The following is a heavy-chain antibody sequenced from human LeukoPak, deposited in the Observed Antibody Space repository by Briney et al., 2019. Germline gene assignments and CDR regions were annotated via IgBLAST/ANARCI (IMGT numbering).Heavy chain of an antibody. CDR2: INPNSGGT. V-gene: IGHV1-2*02. CDR3: ARSQYCSGGSCYRFVFDY. Sequence: ASVKVSCKASGYTFTGYYMHWVRQAPGQGLEWMGWINPNSGGTNYAQKFQGRVTMTRDTSISTAYMELSRLRSADTAVYYCARSQYCSGGSCYRFVFDYWGQGTLVTVSS. D-gene: IGHD2-15*01. CDR1: GYTFTGYY. J-gene: IGHJ4*02.